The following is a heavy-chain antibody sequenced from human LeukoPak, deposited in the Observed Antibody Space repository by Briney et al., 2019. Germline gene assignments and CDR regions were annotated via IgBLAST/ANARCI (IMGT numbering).Heavy chain of an antibody. CDR2: ISYDGSNK. Sequence: WGSLRLSCAASGFTFINYGMHWVRQAPGKGLEWVALISYDGSNKYHEESAKGRFTISRDNSKDTLYLQMNSLRPEDTAVYYCAKAGSGSYFDSWGQGTLVTVSS. CDR3: AKAGSGSYFDS. J-gene: IGHJ4*02. V-gene: IGHV3-30*18. D-gene: IGHD3-10*01. CDR1: GFTFINYG.